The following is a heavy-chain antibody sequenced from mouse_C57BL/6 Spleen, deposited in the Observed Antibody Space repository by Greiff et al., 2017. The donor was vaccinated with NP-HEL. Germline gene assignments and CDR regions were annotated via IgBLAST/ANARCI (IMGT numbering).Heavy chain of an antibody. Sequence: QVQLQQSGAELVRPGTSVKVSCKASGYAFTNYLIEWVKQRPGQGLEWIGVINPGSGGTNYNEKFKGKATLTADKSSSTAYMQLSSLTSEDSAVXFCARGIYYDYDALYAMDYWGQGTSVTVSS. V-gene: IGHV1-54*01. CDR2: INPGSGGT. J-gene: IGHJ4*01. D-gene: IGHD2-4*01. CDR1: GYAFTNYL. CDR3: ARGIYYDYDALYAMDY.